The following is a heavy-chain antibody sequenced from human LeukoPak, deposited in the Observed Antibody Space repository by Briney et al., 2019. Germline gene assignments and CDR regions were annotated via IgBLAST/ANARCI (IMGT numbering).Heavy chain of an antibody. D-gene: IGHD1-26*01. CDR2: ISSDGSNK. CDR3: ARDGIIEGATTLDF. V-gene: IGHV3-30*04. Sequence: SGGSLRLSCEASGFIFSTYAMHWVRQAPGKGLEWLAVISSDGSNKYQVDSVKGRFTISRDNSKNTLYLEMDSVRLGDTAVYYCARDGIIEGATTLDFWGQGTLVTVPS. J-gene: IGHJ4*02. CDR1: GFIFSTYA.